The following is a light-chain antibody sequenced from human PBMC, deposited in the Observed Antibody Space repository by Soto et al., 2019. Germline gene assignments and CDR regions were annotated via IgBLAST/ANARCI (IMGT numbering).Light chain of an antibody. CDR1: SSNIGKNY. Sequence: QSVLTQPPSASGTPGQRVTISCSGSSSNIGKNYVYWYQQLPGTAPKLLSCRNNQRPAGVPEQVSGSSYGTSASLAISGLRSEDEGDYYCVVWDASLSGWVFGGRTKLTVL. CDR2: RNN. J-gene: IGLJ3*02. V-gene: IGLV1-47*01. CDR3: VVWDASLSGWV.